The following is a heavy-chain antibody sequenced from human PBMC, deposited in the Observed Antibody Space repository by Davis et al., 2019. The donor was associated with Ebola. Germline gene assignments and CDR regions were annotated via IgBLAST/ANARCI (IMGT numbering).Heavy chain of an antibody. CDR3: VITTYGAPEY. Sequence: GESLKISCAASGFTFSNYAMHWVRQAPAKGLEWVSCIRYDGSNEYYADSVKGRFTISRDNAKSTLYLQMNSLTAEDTAVYYCVITTYGAPEYWGQGTLVTVSS. V-gene: IGHV3-30*02. CDR2: IRYDGSNE. J-gene: IGHJ4*02. D-gene: IGHD4-11*01. CDR1: GFTFSNYA.